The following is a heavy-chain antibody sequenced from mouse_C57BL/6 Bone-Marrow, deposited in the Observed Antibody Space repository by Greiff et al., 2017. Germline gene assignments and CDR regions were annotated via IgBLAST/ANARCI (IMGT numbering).Heavy chain of an antibody. J-gene: IGHJ1*03. CDR3: TREYFDV. V-gene: IGHV14-4*01. CDR2: IDPENGDT. CDR1: GFNIKDDY. Sequence: VQLQQSGAELVRPGDSVKLSCTASGFNIKDDYMHWVKQRPEQGLEWIGWIDPENGDTEYASKFQGKATITADTSSNTAYLQLSSLTSEDTAVYYCTREYFDVWVTGTTVTVSS.